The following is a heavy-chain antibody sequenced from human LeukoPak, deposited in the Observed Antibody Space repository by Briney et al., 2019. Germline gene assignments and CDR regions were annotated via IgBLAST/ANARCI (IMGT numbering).Heavy chain of an antibody. V-gene: IGHV1-69*05. Sequence: APVKVSCKPSGGMYSSYAISWGGQAPRHGLEWMGGMTPIIGTANYTQMFQGRITITTDQSTSTAYMELSSLRSEDTAVYYCARLKYAGYSSGWYYFDYWGQGTLVTVSS. CDR1: GGMYSSYA. CDR2: MTPIIGTA. D-gene: IGHD6-19*01. J-gene: IGHJ4*02. CDR3: ARLKYAGYSSGWYYFDY.